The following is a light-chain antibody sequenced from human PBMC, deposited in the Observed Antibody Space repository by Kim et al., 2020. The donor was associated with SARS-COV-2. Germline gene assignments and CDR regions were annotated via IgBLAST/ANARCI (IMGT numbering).Light chain of an antibody. J-gene: IGKJ4*01. CDR2: DAS. V-gene: IGKV1-33*01. CDR3: QQYENLPPLT. CDR1: QDISNY. Sequence: DIQMTQSPSSLSASVGDRVTITCQASQDISNYLNWYQHKPGKAPKLMIYDASNLETGVPSRFSGRGSGTDFIFTISSLQPEDVAIYYCQQYENLPPLTFGGGTKVDIK.